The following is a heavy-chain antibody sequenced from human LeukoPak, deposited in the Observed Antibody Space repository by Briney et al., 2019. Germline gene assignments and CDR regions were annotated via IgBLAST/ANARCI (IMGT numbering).Heavy chain of an antibody. CDR3: ARVSPTFGGVIVIDY. Sequence: ASVKVSCKASGYTFTNFGISCVRQAPGQGLEWMGWISAYNGNTNYAQKLQGRVTMTTDTSTSTAYMELRSLRSDDTAVYYCARVSPTFGGVIVIDYWGQGTLVTVSS. V-gene: IGHV1-18*01. CDR2: ISAYNGNT. J-gene: IGHJ4*02. D-gene: IGHD3-16*02. CDR1: GYTFTNFG.